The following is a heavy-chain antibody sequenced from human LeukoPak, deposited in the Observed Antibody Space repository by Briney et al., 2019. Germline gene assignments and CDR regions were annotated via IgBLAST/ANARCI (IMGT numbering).Heavy chain of an antibody. D-gene: IGHD2-2*01. CDR3: ARAGVPAAVSGWFDP. Sequence: GGSLRLSCAASGFSVTNSYISWVRQAPGKGLEWVAVISYDGSNKYYADSVKGRFIISRDNSKNTLYLQMNSLRAEDTAVYYCARAGVPAAVSGWFDPWGQGTLVTVSS. V-gene: IGHV3-30-3*01. CDR2: ISYDGSNK. CDR1: GFSVTNSY. J-gene: IGHJ5*02.